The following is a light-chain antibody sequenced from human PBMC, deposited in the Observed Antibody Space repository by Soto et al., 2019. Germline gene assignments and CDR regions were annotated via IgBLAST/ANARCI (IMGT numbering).Light chain of an antibody. J-gene: IGKJ2*01. V-gene: IGKV3-20*01. Sequence: EIVLTQSPGTLSLSPGERATLSCRASQSVSRSFLAWYQQKPGQAPRLLIYGASSRATGIPDRFSGSGSGTDFTLTISRLEPEDSALYYCQQYDTSPRNFGQGTKLE. CDR1: QSVSRSF. CDR2: GAS. CDR3: QQYDTSPRN.